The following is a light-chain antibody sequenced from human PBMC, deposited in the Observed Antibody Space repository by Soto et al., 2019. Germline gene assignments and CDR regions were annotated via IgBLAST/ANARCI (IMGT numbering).Light chain of an antibody. Sequence: EILMTQSPGTLSVFPGERATLSCRASQSVSNNLGWYQQKPGQAPRLLIYDVSARATGIPAKFSASGSGTEFTLTISSLQSEDFAVYYCQQYNKWPLTFGGGTKVEIK. V-gene: IGKV3D-15*01. CDR2: DVS. CDR1: QSVSNN. J-gene: IGKJ4*01. CDR3: QQYNKWPLT.